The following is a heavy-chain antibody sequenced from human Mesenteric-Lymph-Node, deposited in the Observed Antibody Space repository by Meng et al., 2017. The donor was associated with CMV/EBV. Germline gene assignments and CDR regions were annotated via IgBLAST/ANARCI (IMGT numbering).Heavy chain of an antibody. CDR2: IIPMVDIA. CDR3: ARDTYYDSSGYYRPLGY. D-gene: IGHD3-22*01. V-gene: IGHV1-69*04. CDR1: GGTFSTYT. J-gene: IGHJ4*02. Sequence: SVKVSCKASGGTFSTYTINWVRQAPGQGLEWMGRIIPMVDIANYAQTFQGRVTITADKSTSTAYMELSSLTSEDTAVYYCARDTYYDSSGYYRPLGYWGQGTLVTVSS.